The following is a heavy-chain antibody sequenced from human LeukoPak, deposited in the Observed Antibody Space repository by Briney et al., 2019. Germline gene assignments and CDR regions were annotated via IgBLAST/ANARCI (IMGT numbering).Heavy chain of an antibody. CDR3: ARSSRLTFDY. J-gene: IGHJ4*02. CDR1: GFTFSSYD. Sequence: GGSLRLSCAASGFTFSSYDMSWVRQAPGKGLEWVSSISSTGGTTYYADSVKGRFTISRDNSKNTLYLQMNSLRAEDTAVYYCARSSRLTFDYWGQGTLVTVSS. D-gene: IGHD6-6*01. CDR2: ISSTGGTT. V-gene: IGHV3-23*01.